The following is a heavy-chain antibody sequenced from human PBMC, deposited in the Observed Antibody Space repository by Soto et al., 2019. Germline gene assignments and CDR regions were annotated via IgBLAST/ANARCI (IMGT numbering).Heavy chain of an antibody. J-gene: IGHJ6*02. D-gene: IGHD2-8*01. CDR2: ISGYNGDT. Sequence: ASVKVSCKASGYSFTTYGISLVRQAPGQGLEWMGWISGYNGDTNNAQKFQDRVTMTIDRSTTTAYLELRSLTSDDTAVYYCAKNGHPPYYYYGMDVWGQGTTVTVSS. V-gene: IGHV1-18*01. CDR1: GYSFTTYG. CDR3: AKNGHPPYYYYGMDV.